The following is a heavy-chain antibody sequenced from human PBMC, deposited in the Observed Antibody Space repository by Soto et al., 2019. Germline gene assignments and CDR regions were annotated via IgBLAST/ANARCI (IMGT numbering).Heavy chain of an antibody. Sequence: QLQLQESGSGLVKPSQTLSLTCAVSGGSISSGGYSWSWIRQPPGKGLEWIGYIYDSGSTYYNPSLNSRVTISVARSKNQFSLKLISATAADTAVYYCARGMTTVTTLDYWGQGTLVTVSS. CDR1: GGSISSGGYS. D-gene: IGHD4-4*01. CDR3: ARGMTTVTTLDY. V-gene: IGHV4-30-2*01. J-gene: IGHJ4*02. CDR2: IYDSGST.